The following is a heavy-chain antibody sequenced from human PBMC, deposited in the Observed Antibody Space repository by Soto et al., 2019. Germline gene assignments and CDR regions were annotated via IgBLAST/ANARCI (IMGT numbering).Heavy chain of an antibody. CDR1: GFTVSSNY. CDR3: ARDLLFHGVFGVVKHQGYYMDV. J-gene: IGHJ6*03. Sequence: EVQLVESGGGLVQPGGSLRLSCAASGFTVSSNYMSWVRQAPGKGLEWVSVIYSGGSTYYADYVKGRFTISRHNSKNTLYLQMNSLRAEDTAVYYCARDLLFHGVFGVVKHQGYYMDVWGKGATVTGSS. V-gene: IGHV3-53*04. CDR2: IYSGGST. D-gene: IGHD3-3*01.